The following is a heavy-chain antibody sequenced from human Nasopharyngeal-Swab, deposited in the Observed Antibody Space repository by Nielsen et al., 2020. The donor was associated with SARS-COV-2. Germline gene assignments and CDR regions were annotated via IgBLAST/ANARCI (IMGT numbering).Heavy chain of an antibody. V-gene: IGHV3-23*01. CDR2: ISGSGGST. D-gene: IGHD5-18*01. CDR1: GFTFSSYA. Sequence: GGSLRLSCAASGFTFSSYAMSWVRQAPGKGLEWVSAISGSGGSTSYAQKFQGRVTMTRDTSTSTVYMELSSLRSEDTAVYYCARDWRGYTLWGQGTLVTVSS. CDR3: ARDWRGYTL. J-gene: IGHJ4*02.